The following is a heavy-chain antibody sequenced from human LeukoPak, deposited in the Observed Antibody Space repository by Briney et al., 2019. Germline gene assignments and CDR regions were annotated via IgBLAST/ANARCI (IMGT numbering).Heavy chain of an antibody. CDR3: ARDRYYYDSSGQGAFDI. D-gene: IGHD3-22*01. V-gene: IGHV3-11*04. Sequence: PGGSLRLSCEASGFTFSRYWMSWIRQAPGKGLEWVSYISSSGSTIYYADSVKGRFTISRDNAKNSLYLQMNSLRAEDTAVYYCARDRYYYDSSGQGAFDIWGQGTMVTVSS. J-gene: IGHJ3*02. CDR2: ISSSGSTI. CDR1: GFTFSRYW.